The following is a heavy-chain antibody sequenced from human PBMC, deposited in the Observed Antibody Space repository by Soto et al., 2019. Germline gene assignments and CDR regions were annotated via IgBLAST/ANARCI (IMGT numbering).Heavy chain of an antibody. J-gene: IGHJ5*02. CDR2: ISAYNDNT. CDR1: GYTFTSYG. D-gene: IGHD2-8*02. CDR3: AREGILDWFDP. V-gene: IGHV1-18*01. Sequence: GDSVKVSCKASGYTFTSYGISWVRQAPGQGLEWIGWISAYNDNTNYAQKLQGRDTMTTDTSTSTAYMELRSLRSDDTAVYYCAREGILDWFDPWGKGTLVTVSS.